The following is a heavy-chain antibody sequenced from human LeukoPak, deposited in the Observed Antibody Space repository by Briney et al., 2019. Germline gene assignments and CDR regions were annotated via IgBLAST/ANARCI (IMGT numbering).Heavy chain of an antibody. CDR1: GGSISSYY. V-gene: IGHV4-59*08. D-gene: IGHD3-3*01. CDR2: IYYSGST. CDR3: ARGTPSYYDFWSGYYPLFDY. J-gene: IGHJ4*02. Sequence: PSETLSLTCTVSGGSISSYYWSWIRQPPGQGLEWIGYIYYSGSTNYNPSLKSRVTISVDTSKNQFSLKLSSVTAADTAVYYCARGTPSYYDFWSGYYPLFDYWGQGTLVTVSS.